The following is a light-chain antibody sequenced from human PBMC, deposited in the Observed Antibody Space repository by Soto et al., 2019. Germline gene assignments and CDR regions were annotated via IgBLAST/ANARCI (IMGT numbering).Light chain of an antibody. V-gene: IGKV3-20*01. Sequence: EIVLTQSPGTLSLSPGEGATLSCRASQSVSSTYLAWYQQKPGQAPRLLIYGASSRATGIPDRFSGSGSGTDFTLTISRLEPEDFAVYYCQQYGSSLRGFTFGPGTKVDIK. J-gene: IGKJ3*01. CDR3: QQYGSSLRGFT. CDR2: GAS. CDR1: QSVSSTY.